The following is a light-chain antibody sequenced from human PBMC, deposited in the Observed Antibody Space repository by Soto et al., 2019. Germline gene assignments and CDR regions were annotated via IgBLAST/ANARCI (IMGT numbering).Light chain of an antibody. CDR2: DAS. V-gene: IGKV1-5*01. Sequence: DIQMTPSPSTLSASVGDRVTITCRASQSISSWLAWYQQKPGKAPNLLIYDASSLESGVPSRFSGSGSGTEYTLTISSLQPDDFATYYCQQYNSYLWTFGQGTKVDIK. CDR3: QQYNSYLWT. CDR1: QSISSW. J-gene: IGKJ1*01.